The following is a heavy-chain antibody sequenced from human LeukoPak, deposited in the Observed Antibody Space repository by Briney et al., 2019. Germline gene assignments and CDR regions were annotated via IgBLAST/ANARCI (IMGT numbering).Heavy chain of an antibody. D-gene: IGHD3-3*02. CDR3: ASLGGHFHWNLDL. V-gene: IGHV3-53*01. CDR2: IYSGGTT. CDR1: GFTVGTKY. Sequence: GGSLRLSCAASGFTVGTKYMNWVRQAPGKGLEWVSIIYSGGTTYYSDYVKGRFTISRDTSKNTLSLQMHSLRAEDTAVYFCASLGGHFHWNLDLWGRGTLVSVSS. J-gene: IGHJ2*01.